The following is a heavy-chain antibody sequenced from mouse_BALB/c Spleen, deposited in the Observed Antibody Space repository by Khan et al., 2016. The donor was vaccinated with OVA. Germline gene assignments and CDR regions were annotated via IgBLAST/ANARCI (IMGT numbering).Heavy chain of an antibody. CDR1: GYSITSGYV. J-gene: IGHJ2*01. CDR2: ISYSGDT. V-gene: IGHV3-2*02. Sequence: EVQLQESGPGLVIPSQSLSLTCTVSGYSITSGYVWNWIRQSPGNQLEWMGYISYSGDTSYNPSLKSRISISRDTSKNQFFLQLNSVTTEDTATYYCARENSSGEDFDYWGQGTTLTVSS. CDR3: ARENSSGEDFDY.